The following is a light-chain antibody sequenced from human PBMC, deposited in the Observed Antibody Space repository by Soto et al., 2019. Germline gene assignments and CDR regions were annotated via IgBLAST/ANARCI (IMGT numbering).Light chain of an antibody. J-gene: IGLJ2*01. V-gene: IGLV1-40*01. CDR2: GNR. CDR3: CSYAGSYTF. Sequence: QSVLTQPPSVSGAPGQRVTISCTGNNSNLGAGYDVHWYQQLPGAAPKLVIFGNRNRPSGVPERFSGSKSGTSASLAITGLQAEDEADYYCCSYAGSYTFFGGGTKLTVL. CDR1: NSNLGAGYD.